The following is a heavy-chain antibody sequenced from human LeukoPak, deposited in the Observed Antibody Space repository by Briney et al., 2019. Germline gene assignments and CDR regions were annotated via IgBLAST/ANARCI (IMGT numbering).Heavy chain of an antibody. Sequence: ASVKVSCKASGYTFTAFYMHWVRQAPGQGLEWMGWINPNSGATNYAQKFQGRVTMTRDTSISTAYMELSRLTSDDTAVYYCARGKDWGPYWGQGTLVTVSS. V-gene: IGHV1-2*02. J-gene: IGHJ4*02. CDR1: GYTFTAFY. CDR2: INPNSGAT. D-gene: IGHD7-27*01. CDR3: ARGKDWGPY.